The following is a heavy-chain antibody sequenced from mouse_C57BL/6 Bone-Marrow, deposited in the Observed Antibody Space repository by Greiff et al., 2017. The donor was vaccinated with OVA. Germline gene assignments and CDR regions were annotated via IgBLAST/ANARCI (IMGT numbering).Heavy chain of an antibody. V-gene: IGHV5-16*01. CDR1: GFTFSDYY. CDR2: INYDGSST. D-gene: IGHD1-1*01. Sequence: VQLKESEGGLVQPGSSMKLSCTASGFTFSDYYMAWVRQVPEKGLEWVANINYDGSSTYYLDSLKSRFIISRDNAKNILYLQMSSLKSEDTATYYCARGDYGSSYPYFDYWGQGTTLTVSS. CDR3: ARGDYGSSYPYFDY. J-gene: IGHJ2*01.